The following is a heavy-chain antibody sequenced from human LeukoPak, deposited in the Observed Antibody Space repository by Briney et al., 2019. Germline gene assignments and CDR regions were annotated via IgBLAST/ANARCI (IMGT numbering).Heavy chain of an antibody. CDR2: LDRSDGEI. CDR1: GYRLTQLS. Sequence: ASVKVSCKVSGYRLTQLSMHWVRQAPGKGLEWMGGLDRSDGEIKYGQRFQGSVSVTEDTSTDTAYMELSRLTSEDTAIYYCATASRPGGFYYSYMDLWGKGTMVTVSS. CDR3: ATASRPGGFYYSYMDL. D-gene: IGHD6-6*01. V-gene: IGHV1-24*01. J-gene: IGHJ6*03.